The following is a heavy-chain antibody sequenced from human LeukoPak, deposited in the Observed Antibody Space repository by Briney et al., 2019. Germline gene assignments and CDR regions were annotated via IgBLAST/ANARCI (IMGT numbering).Heavy chain of an antibody. D-gene: IGHD4-23*01. V-gene: IGHV4-38-2*02. CDR2: IYHSGST. CDR3: ARAVGTSRNFFDY. CDR1: GYSISSGLY. J-gene: IGHJ4*02. Sequence: PSETLSLTCTVSGYSISSGLYWGWTRQPPGKGLECIGSIYHSGSTYYNPSLKSRLTISVDTSKNQFSLNLSSVTAADTAMYYCARAVGTSRNFFDYWGQGTLVTVSS.